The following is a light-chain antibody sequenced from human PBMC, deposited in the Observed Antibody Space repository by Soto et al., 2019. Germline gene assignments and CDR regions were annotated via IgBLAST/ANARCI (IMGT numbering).Light chain of an antibody. CDR2: GAS. Sequence: EIVVTQSPGTLSLSPGERATLSCRASQSVSSSYLAWYQQKPGQAPRLLIYGASSRATGIPDRFSGSGSGTDFTLTISRLEPEDFAVYYCQQYGSSLERTFGQGTKVEIK. CDR1: QSVSSSY. J-gene: IGKJ1*01. V-gene: IGKV3-20*01. CDR3: QQYGSSLERT.